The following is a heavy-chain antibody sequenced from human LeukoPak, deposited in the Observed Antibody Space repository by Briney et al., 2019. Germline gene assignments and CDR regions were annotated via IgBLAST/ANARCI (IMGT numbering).Heavy chain of an antibody. Sequence: GSLRLSCAASGFTFSSYSMNWVRQAPGKGLEWVSYISSSSSTIYYADSVKGRFTISRDNAKNSLYLQMNSLRAEDTAVYYCARDAFSTVTPEDYYFDYWGQGTLVTVSS. CDR3: ARDAFSTVTPEDYYFDY. D-gene: IGHD4-17*01. CDR1: GFTFSSYS. V-gene: IGHV3-48*04. J-gene: IGHJ4*02. CDR2: ISSSSSTI.